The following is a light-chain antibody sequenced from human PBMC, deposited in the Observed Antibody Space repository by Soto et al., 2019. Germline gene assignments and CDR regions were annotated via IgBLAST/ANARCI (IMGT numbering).Light chain of an antibody. CDR3: CLYAGITTPVV. CDR2: EVT. Sequence: QSVLTQPASVSGSPGQSIAISCTGASSDVGSYNLVSWYQQHPGKAPKLMIYEVTKRPSGVSNRFSGSKSGNTASLTISGLQAEDEADYYCCLYAGITTPVVFGGGTKLTVL. V-gene: IGLV2-23*02. CDR1: SSDVGSYNL. J-gene: IGLJ2*01.